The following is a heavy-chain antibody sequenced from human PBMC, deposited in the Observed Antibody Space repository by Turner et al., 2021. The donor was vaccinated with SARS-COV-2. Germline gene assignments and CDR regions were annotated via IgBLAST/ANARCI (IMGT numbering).Heavy chain of an antibody. J-gene: IGHJ4*02. Sequence: QLQLQESGPGLVKPSETLSLTCTVSGGPISSSSYYWGWIRQPPGKGLEWIGTVYYGGSTYYNPSLKSRVTISVDTSKNQFSLKLSYVTAADTAVYYCARLPYYYDSSGPIDYWGQGTLVTVSS. D-gene: IGHD3-22*01. CDR1: GGPISSSSYY. V-gene: IGHV4-39*01. CDR2: VYYGGST. CDR3: ARLPYYYDSSGPIDY.